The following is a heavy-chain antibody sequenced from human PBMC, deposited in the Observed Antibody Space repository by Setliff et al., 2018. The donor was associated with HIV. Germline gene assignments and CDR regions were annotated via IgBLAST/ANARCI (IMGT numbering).Heavy chain of an antibody. D-gene: IGHD3-22*01. V-gene: IGHV1-2*02. CDR3: ARDYYDSSGYIFFPGLPNY. J-gene: IGHJ4*02. Sequence: ASVKVSCKASGYTFTGYYMHWVRRAPGQGLEWMGWINPNSGGPTYAQKLQGRVTMTRDTSISTAYMELSRLRSDDTAVYYCARDYYDSSGYIFFPGLPNYWGRGTLVTVSS. CDR1: GYTFTGYY. CDR2: INPNSGGP.